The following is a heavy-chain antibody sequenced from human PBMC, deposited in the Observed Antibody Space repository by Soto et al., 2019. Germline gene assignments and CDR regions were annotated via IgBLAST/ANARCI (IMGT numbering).Heavy chain of an antibody. CDR1: GFTFSDYY. CDR2: ISAGGSDI. CDR3: ASLPQGYYDRSGRLVDY. V-gene: IGHV3-11*01. J-gene: IGHJ4*01. D-gene: IGHD3-22*01. Sequence: GGSLRLSCACSGFTFSDYYMSWIRQAPGKGLEWVAYISAGGSDIYYGDSVKGRFTVSRDNTKKSLYLQMSNLRADDTAIYYCASLPQGYYDRSGRLVDYWGHGTLVTVSS.